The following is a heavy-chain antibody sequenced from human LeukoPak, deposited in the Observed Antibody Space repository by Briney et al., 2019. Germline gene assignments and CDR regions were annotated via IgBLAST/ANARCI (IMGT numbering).Heavy chain of an antibody. CDR3: AKGPCSRYSYTFDY. CDR1: GFTFHSYA. V-gene: IGHV3-23*01. CDR2: ISGSGGSR. Sequence: GCSVRLSYAASGFTFHSYAMIWVRQAPGKGLEGVSAISGSGGSRYYADSVKGRFTISRDNSKNRLYLQMNSPRAEDTAVYYCAKGPCSRYSYTFDYWGQGTLVTVSS. J-gene: IGHJ4*02. D-gene: IGHD3-22*01.